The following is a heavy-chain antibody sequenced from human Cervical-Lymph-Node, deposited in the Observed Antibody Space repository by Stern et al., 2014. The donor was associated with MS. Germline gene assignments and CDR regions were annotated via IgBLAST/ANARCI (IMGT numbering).Heavy chain of an antibody. CDR1: GVTINTYA. J-gene: IGHJ4*02. Sequence: DQLVESGAEVRKPGSSVKVSCRASGVTINTYAVSWVRQAPGQGLERMGAIVPVFDKSKNAQRFQERVTITADESTSTVYMELSGLTSEDTAVYYCARERGNTYGFDYWGQGTLVTVSS. CDR3: ARERGNTYGFDY. D-gene: IGHD4-23*01. V-gene: IGHV1-69*01. CDR2: IVPVFDKS.